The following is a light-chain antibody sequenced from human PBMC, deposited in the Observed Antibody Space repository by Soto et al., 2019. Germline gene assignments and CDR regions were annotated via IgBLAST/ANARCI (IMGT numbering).Light chain of an antibody. CDR3: QQSYRTPYT. J-gene: IGKJ2*01. V-gene: IGKV1-39*01. CDR2: DAS. Sequence: DIQMTQSPSSLSASVGDRVTITCRASQGSSTYLVWYQQRQGRAPKLLIYDASSLLSGVPSRFRASGSGTDFTHTISSLQPEDFATYYCQQSYRTPYTFGQGTKLETK. CDR1: QGSSTY.